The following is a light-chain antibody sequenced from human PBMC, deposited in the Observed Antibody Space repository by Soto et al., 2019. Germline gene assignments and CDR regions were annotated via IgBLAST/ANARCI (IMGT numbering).Light chain of an antibody. Sequence: SYVVTQPPSVSVAPGQTAKITCGGNNIGSKSVHWYQQRPGQAPVLVIYDDSDRPSGIPDRFSGSNSGNTATVTISSVEAGDEADYYCQVWDNVSDHWVFGGGTQLTV. CDR2: DDS. CDR1: NIGSKS. J-gene: IGLJ3*02. CDR3: QVWDNVSDHWV. V-gene: IGLV3-21*02.